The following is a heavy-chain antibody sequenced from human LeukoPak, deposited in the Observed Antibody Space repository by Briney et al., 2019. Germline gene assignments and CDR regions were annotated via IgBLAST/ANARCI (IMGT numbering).Heavy chain of an antibody. J-gene: IGHJ1*01. CDR1: GYTFTGQY. D-gene: IGHD3-16*01. CDR2: INLNSGGT. Sequence: ASVKVSCKTSGYTFTGQYLHWVRQAPGQGLEWMGWINLNSGGTKSAQKIQGRVIMTRDTSISTAYMELRSLSSDDTAVYYCARGRQLHLGELFPFAEFFQPWGQGTLVTVFS. CDR3: ARGRQLHLGELFPFAEFFQP. V-gene: IGHV1-2*02.